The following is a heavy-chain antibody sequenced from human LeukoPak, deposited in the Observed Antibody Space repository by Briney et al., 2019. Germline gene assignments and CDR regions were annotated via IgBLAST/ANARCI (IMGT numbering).Heavy chain of an antibody. CDR2: IYYSGST. V-gene: IGHV4-39*01. CDR1: GGSISSSSYY. CDR3: ARQGLAYCSSTSCHKTNYYYYYMDV. J-gene: IGHJ6*03. Sequence: SEALSLTCTVSGGSISSSSYYWGWIRQPPGKGLEWIGSIYYSGSTYYNPSLKSRVTISVDTSKNQFSLKLSSVTAADTAVYYCARQGLAYCSSTSCHKTNYYYYYMDVWGKGTTVTASS. D-gene: IGHD2-2*02.